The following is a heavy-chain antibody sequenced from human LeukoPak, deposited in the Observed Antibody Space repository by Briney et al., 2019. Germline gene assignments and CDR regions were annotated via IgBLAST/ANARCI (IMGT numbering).Heavy chain of an antibody. Sequence: GASVKVSCKASGYTFTGYYMHWVRQAPAQGLEWMGWINPNSGGTNYAQKFQGRVTMTRDTSISTAYMELSRLRSDDTAVYYCARGSKLRYFDWLSPDYYYYYGMDVWGQGTTVTVSS. D-gene: IGHD3-9*01. CDR3: ARGSKLRYFDWLSPDYYYYYGMDV. CDR1: GYTFTGYY. V-gene: IGHV1-2*02. CDR2: INPNSGGT. J-gene: IGHJ6*02.